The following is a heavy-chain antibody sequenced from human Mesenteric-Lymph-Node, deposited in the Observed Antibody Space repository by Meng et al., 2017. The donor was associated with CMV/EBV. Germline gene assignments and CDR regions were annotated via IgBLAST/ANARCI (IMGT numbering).Heavy chain of an antibody. CDR1: GFTFSNYA. V-gene: IGHV3-23*03. Sequence: GESLKISCPASGFTFSNYAMTWVRQAPGKGLEWVSGIYADGGSTFYADSVKGRFTISRDNSKNTLYLQMNSLRAEDTAVYYCAKSLGYCSGGSCYGMDVWGQGTTVTVSS. CDR3: AKSLGYCSGGSCYGMDV. J-gene: IGHJ6*02. D-gene: IGHD2-15*01. CDR2: IYADGGST.